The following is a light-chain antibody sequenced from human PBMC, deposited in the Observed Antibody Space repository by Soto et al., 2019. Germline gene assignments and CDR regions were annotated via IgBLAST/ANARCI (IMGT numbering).Light chain of an antibody. Sequence: EIVMTQSPATLSVSPGERATLSCRASQSVSSNLAWYQQKPGQAPRLLIYGASTRATGIPARFSGSGSGTEFTLTIRSLQSEDFAVYYCQQYNNWPRTFGKGTKLEIK. CDR1: QSVSSN. CDR2: GAS. J-gene: IGKJ2*01. V-gene: IGKV3-15*01. CDR3: QQYNNWPRT.